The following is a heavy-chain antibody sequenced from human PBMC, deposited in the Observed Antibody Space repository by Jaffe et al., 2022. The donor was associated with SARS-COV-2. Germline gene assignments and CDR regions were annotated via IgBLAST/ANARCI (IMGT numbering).Heavy chain of an antibody. CDR2: ISGSGGTT. CDR3: ARKDTAMNNLDC. CDR1: GFTFSSYD. J-gene: IGHJ4*02. Sequence: EVQLVESGGGLVQPGGSLSLSCAASGFTFSSYDLSWVRQAPGKGLEWVSTISGSGGTTFHADSVKGRFTVSRDNSKNTLYLRMNSLRAEDTAVYYCARKDTAMNNLDCWGQGTLVTVSS. V-gene: IGHV3-23*04. D-gene: IGHD5-18*01.